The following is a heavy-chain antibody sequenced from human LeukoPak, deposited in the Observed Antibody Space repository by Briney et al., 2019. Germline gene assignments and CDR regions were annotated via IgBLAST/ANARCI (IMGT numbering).Heavy chain of an antibody. V-gene: IGHV4-39*01. CDR2: IYYSGST. D-gene: IGHD3-10*01. CDR3: VTGNYYSSDY. J-gene: IGHJ4*02. CDR1: GGSINNYY. Sequence: PSETLSLTCKVSGGSINNYYWGWIRQPPGKGLEWIGNIYYSGSTYYNPSLKSRVTISVDTSKNQFSLKLSSVTAADTAVYYCVTGNYYSSDYWGQGTLVTVSS.